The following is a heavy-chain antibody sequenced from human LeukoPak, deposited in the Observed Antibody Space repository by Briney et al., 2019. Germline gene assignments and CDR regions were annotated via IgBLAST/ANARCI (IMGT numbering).Heavy chain of an antibody. D-gene: IGHD1-1*01. CDR1: GFTFDDYA. J-gene: IGHJ4*02. Sequence: GGSLRLSCAASGFTFDDYAMHWVRQAPGKGLEWVANIKQDGSDKYYVDSVKGRFTISRDNAKNSLFLQLNSLRADDTAVYYCARLTGTTGFDYWGQGTLVTVSS. V-gene: IGHV3-7*01. CDR2: IKQDGSDK. CDR3: ARLTGTTGFDY.